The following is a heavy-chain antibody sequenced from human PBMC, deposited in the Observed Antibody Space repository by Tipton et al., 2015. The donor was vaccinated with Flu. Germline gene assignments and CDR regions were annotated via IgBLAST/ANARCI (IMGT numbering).Heavy chain of an antibody. V-gene: IGHV4-34*01. D-gene: IGHD4-17*01. Sequence: TLSLTCAVYGGSFSGYYWSWIRQPPGKGLEWIGEINHSGSTNYNPSLKSRVTISVDTSKNQFSLKLSSVTAADTAVYYCARRKTVTTRLTYFDYCGQGTLVTVSS. CDR2: INHSGST. CDR3: ARRKTVTTRLTYFDY. J-gene: IGHJ4*02. CDR1: GGSFSGYY.